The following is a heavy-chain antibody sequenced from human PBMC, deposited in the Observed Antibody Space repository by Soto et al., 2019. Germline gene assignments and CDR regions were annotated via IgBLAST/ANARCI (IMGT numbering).Heavy chain of an antibody. J-gene: IGHJ3*02. Sequence: LSLTCTVSGGSVSSGSYYWSWIRQPPGKGLEWIGYIYYSGSTNYNPSLKSRVTISVDTSKNQFSLKLSSVTAADTAVYYCARGGSDFWSGYYRVEGSAFDIWGQGTMVTVSS. D-gene: IGHD3-3*01. CDR1: GGSVSSGSYY. V-gene: IGHV4-61*01. CDR2: IYYSGST. CDR3: ARGGSDFWSGYYRVEGSAFDI.